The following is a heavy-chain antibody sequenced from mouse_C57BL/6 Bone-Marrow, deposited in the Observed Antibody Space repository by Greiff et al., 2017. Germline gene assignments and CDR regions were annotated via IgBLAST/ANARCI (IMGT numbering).Heavy chain of an antibody. CDR2: IDPSDSYT. J-gene: IGHJ3*01. D-gene: IGHD1-1*01. V-gene: IGHV1-69*01. CDR3: AREGYYYGSSSFAY. Sequence: QVQLQQPGAELVMPGASVKLSCKASGYTFTSYWMHWVKQRPGQGLEWIGEIDPSDSYTNYNQKFKGKSTLTVDKSSSTAYMQLSSLTSEDSVVYYCAREGYYYGSSSFAYWGQGTLVTVSA. CDR1: GYTFTSYW.